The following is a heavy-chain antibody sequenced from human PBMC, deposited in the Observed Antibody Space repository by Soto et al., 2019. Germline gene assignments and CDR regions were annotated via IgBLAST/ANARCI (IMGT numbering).Heavy chain of an antibody. J-gene: IGHJ6*03. V-gene: IGHV1-8*01. CDR1: GYTFSSYD. D-gene: IGHD6-6*01. Sequence: QVPLVQSGAEVKKPGASVKVSCKASGYTFSSYDIIWVRQATGQGLEWMGWMNPNSGHAGFAQKFQGRVTLTRTTSISTAYMELSSLRSEDTAVYFCARRLSSSTYYYYLDVWGKGTTVTVSS. CDR2: MNPNSGHA. CDR3: ARRLSSSTYYYYLDV.